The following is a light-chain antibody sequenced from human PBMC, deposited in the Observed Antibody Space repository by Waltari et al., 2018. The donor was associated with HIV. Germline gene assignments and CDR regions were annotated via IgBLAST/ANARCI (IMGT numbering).Light chain of an antibody. V-gene: IGKV4-1*01. CDR1: QSVLYSSKHNKY. CDR3: QQYYSVPWT. J-gene: IGKJ1*01. CDR2: WAS. Sequence: DIVMTQSPDSLAVSLGERATFNCKSSQSVLYSSKHNKYLAWDQQKPGQPPKLLFYWASARESGVPDRFSGSGSETDFTLTISGLQAEDVAVYYCQQYYSVPWTFGQGTKVEIK.